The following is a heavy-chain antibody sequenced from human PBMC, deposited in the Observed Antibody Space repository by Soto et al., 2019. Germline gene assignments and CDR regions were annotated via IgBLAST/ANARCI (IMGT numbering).Heavy chain of an antibody. CDR1: GGSFSGYY. Sequence: SETLSLTCAVYGGSFSGYYWSWIRQPPGKGLEWIGEINHSGSTNYNPSLKSRVTISVDTSKNQFSLKLSSVTAADTAVYYCARRGYFDWLFNYWGQGTLVTVSS. D-gene: IGHD3-9*01. V-gene: IGHV4-34*01. CDR3: ARRGYFDWLFNY. J-gene: IGHJ4*02. CDR2: INHSGST.